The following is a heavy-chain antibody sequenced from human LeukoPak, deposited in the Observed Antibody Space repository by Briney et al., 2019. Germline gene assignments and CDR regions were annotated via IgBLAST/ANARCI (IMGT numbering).Heavy chain of an antibody. V-gene: IGHV3-23*01. CDR2: ISGSGAST. CDR3: AKDVGKWESLHYFDY. Sequence: GGSLRLSCLTSGFTLSTNAMSWVRQAPGKGLEWISGISGSGASTYYADSVKGRFTISRDDSRNTLYLQMNSLRGDDTAVYYCAKDVGKWESLHYFDYWGQGTLVTVSS. J-gene: IGHJ4*02. D-gene: IGHD1-26*01. CDR1: GFTLSTNA.